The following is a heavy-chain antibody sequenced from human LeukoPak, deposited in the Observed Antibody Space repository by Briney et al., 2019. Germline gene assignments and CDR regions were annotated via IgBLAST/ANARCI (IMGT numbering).Heavy chain of an antibody. J-gene: IGHJ6*02. Sequence: ASVRASCKASGYSFTSYGISWVRQAPGQGLEWMGWKSAYNGNTNYAQKLQGRVTMTTDTSTSTAYMELRSLRSDDTAVYYCARDWSENDIVATFRLYYYYYYGMDVWGQGTTVTVSS. D-gene: IGHD5-12*01. V-gene: IGHV1-18*01. CDR1: GYSFTSYG. CDR3: ARDWSENDIVATFRLYYYYYYGMDV. CDR2: KSAYNGNT.